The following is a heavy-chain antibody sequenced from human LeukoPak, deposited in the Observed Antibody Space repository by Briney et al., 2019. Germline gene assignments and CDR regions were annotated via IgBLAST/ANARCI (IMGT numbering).Heavy chain of an antibody. CDR2: MNPNSGNT. CDR3: AGGGGAYYYDSSGF. J-gene: IGHJ4*02. D-gene: IGHD3-22*01. V-gene: IGHV1-8*01. Sequence: ASVKVSCKASGYTFTSYDINWVRQATGQGLEWMGWMNPNSGNTGYAQKFQGRVTMTRNTSISTAYMELSSLRSEDTAVYYCAGGGGAYYYDSSGFWGQGTLVTASS. CDR1: GYTFTSYD.